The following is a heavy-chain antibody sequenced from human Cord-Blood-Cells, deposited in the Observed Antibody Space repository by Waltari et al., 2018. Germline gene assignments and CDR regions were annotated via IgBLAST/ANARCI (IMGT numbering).Heavy chain of an antibody. CDR3: ARREMNCSGGSCYSIYAFDI. D-gene: IGHD2-15*01. V-gene: IGHV4-34*01. CDR2: INHSGST. CDR1: GGSFIGYY. J-gene: IGHJ3*02. Sequence: QVQLQQWGAGLLKPSETLSLTCAVYGGSFIGYYWSWIRQPPGKGREWIGEINHSGSTNYNPSLKSRVTISVDTSKNQFSLKLSSVTAADTAVYYCARREMNCSGGSCYSIYAFDIWGQGTMVTVSS.